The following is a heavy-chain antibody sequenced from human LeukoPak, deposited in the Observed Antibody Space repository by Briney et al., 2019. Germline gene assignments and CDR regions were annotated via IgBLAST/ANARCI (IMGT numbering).Heavy chain of an antibody. CDR3: ARSSYYDSSGYFDY. J-gene: IGHJ4*02. CDR1: GGTFSSYA. D-gene: IGHD3-22*01. CDR2: IIPILGIA. Sequence: GASVKVSCKASGGTFSSYAISWVRQAPGQGLEWMGRIIPILGIANYAQKFQGRVTITADKSTSTAYMELSSLRSEDTAVYYCARSSYYDSSGYFDYWGQGTLVTVSS. V-gene: IGHV1-69*04.